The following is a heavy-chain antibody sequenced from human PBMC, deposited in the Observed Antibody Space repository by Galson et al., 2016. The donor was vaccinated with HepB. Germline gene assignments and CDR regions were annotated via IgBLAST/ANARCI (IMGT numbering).Heavy chain of an antibody. CDR2: ISFDGRNR. CDR1: GFDFNDSS. J-gene: IGHJ5*02. D-gene: IGHD4-17*01. CDR3: ARPAAGRTATTSLA. V-gene: IGHV3-30-3*01. Sequence: SLRLSCAASGFDFNDSSMHWVRQSPGKGLEWVAGISFDGRNRYYADSVKGRFIISRDSSKKTVYLQMYSLRSKDTAVYYCARPAAGRTATTSLAWGQGIRLTVSS.